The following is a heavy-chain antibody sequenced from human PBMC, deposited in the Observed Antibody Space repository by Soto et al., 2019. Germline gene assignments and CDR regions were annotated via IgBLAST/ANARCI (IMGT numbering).Heavy chain of an antibody. D-gene: IGHD6-6*01. CDR1: GGSISSSSYY. CDR2: IYYSGST. V-gene: IGHV4-39*01. J-gene: IGHJ4*02. Sequence: SETLSLTCTVSGGSISSSSYYWGWIRQPPGKGLEWIGSIYYSGSTYYNPSLKSRVTISVDTSKNQFSLKLSSVTAADTAVYYCASLTAARYFDYWGQGTLVTVSS. CDR3: ASLTAARYFDY.